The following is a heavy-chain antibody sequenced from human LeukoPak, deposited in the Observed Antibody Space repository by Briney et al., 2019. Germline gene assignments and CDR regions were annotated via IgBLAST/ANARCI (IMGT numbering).Heavy chain of an antibody. D-gene: IGHD2-2*01. CDR3: ARVVPAAETYYYYYMDV. V-gene: IGHV4-61*02. CDR2: IYTGGST. Sequence: KTSQTLSLTCTVSGGSISSGSYYWSWIRQPAGKGLEWIGRIYTGGSTNYNPSLKSRVTISVDTSKNQFSLKLSSVTAADTAVYYCARVVPAAETYYYYYMDVWGKGTTVTVSS. J-gene: IGHJ6*03. CDR1: GGSISSGSYY.